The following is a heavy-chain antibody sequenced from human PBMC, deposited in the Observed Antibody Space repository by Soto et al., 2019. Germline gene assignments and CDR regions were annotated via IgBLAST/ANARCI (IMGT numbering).Heavy chain of an antibody. CDR1: GGTFRKYA. CDR3: ARSRAAAPPRVGMDV. J-gene: IGHJ6*02. CDR2: IIPFFQTP. Sequence: QVQLVQSGAEVKKPGSSVKVSCKASGGTFRKYAIRWLRQAPGQGLEWMGGIIPFFQTPNYAQKYQGRVTINADESTTTAYMEMRSLRSEDTAVYYCARSRAAAPPRVGMDVWGQGTTVTVSS. D-gene: IGHD6-13*01. V-gene: IGHV1-69*01.